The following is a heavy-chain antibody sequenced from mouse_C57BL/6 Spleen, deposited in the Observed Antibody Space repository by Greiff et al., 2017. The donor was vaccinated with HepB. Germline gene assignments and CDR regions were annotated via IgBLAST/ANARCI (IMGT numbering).Heavy chain of an antibody. CDR3: ARHYGSSYAAMDY. J-gene: IGHJ4*01. D-gene: IGHD1-1*01. CDR1: GYTFTSYW. CDR2: IDPSDSYT. V-gene: IGHV1-69*01. Sequence: QVQLQQPGAELVMPGASVKLSCKASGYTFTSYWMHWVKQRPGQGLEWIGEIDPSDSYTNYNQKFKGKSTLTVDKSSSTAYMQLSSLTSEDSAVYYCARHYGSSYAAMDYWGQGTSVTVSS.